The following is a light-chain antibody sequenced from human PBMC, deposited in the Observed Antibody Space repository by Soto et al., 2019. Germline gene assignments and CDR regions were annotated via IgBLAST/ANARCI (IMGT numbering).Light chain of an antibody. J-gene: IGKJ1*01. CDR3: QQGSTWPWT. V-gene: IGKV3-11*01. CDR1: QSVSSS. CDR2: EAS. Sequence: EIVLTQSPATLSLSPGERATLSCRASQSVSSSLAWYQQKLGQAPRLLIYEASDRATGIPARFSGSGSGTDFTLFISSLEPEDFAVYYCQQGSTWPWTFGQGTKVEIK.